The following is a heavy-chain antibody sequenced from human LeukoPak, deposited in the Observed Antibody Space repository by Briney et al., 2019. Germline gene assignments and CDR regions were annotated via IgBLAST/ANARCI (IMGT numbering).Heavy chain of an antibody. CDR1: GFTFSSYI. CDR3: ARDTGGSAYFDY. CDR2: ISSTSVYF. D-gene: IGHD2-8*02. J-gene: IGHJ4*02. V-gene: IGHV3-21*01. Sequence: GGSLRLSCAASGFTFSSYIMNWVRQAPGKRLEWVSSISSTSVYFYYADSVKGRFTISRDNAKKSLYLQMDSLRAEDTAVYYCARDTGGSAYFDYWGQGTLVTVSS.